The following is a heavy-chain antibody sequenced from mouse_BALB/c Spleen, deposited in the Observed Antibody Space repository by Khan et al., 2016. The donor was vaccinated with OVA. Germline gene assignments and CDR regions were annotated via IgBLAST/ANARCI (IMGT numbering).Heavy chain of an antibody. CDR2: IYPGSDST. Sequence: QVQLKESGPELVKPGASVKMSCKASGYTFTDYVMNWVKQRNGQGLEWIGQIYPGSDSTYYNEKFKGKATLTADRSSSTAYMQLSTLTSEDSAGYFCARAGWDVFAYWGQGTLVTVSA. D-gene: IGHD4-1*01. CDR3: ARAGWDVFAY. CDR1: GYTFTDYV. J-gene: IGHJ3*01. V-gene: IGHV1-77*01.